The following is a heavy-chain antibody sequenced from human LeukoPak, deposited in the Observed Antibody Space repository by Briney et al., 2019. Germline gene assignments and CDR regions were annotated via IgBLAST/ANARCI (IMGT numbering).Heavy chain of an antibody. V-gene: IGHV3-23*01. CDR1: GFTFSSYA. Sequence: GGSLRLSCAASGFTFSSYAMSWVRQAPGKGLEWVSTIRGSDRETYYADSVKGRFTVSRDNSKNTLYLQMSSLRAEDTAVYYCAKRSSLNYFDSWGQGTLVTVSS. CDR2: IRGSDRET. D-gene: IGHD3-16*01. J-gene: IGHJ4*02. CDR3: AKRSSLNYFDS.